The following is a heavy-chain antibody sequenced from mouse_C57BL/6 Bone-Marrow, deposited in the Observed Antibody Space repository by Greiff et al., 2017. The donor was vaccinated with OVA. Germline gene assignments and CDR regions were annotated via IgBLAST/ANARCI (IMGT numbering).Heavy chain of an antibody. V-gene: IGHV5-4*01. CDR1: GFTFSSYA. CDR2: ISDGGSYT. CDR3: ARDRGSSSYYAMDY. D-gene: IGHD1-1*01. J-gene: IGHJ4*01. Sequence: EVKLVESGGDLVKPGGSLKLSCAASGFTFSSYAMSWVRQTPEKRLEWVATISDGGSYTYYPDNVKGRFTISRDNAKNNLYLQMSHLKSEDTAMYYCARDRGSSSYYAMDYWGQGTSVTVSS.